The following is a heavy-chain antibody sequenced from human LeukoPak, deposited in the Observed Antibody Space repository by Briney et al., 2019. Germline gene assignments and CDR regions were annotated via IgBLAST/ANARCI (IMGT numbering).Heavy chain of an antibody. CDR3: TTGITMIVVAYDAFDI. CDR1: GFTFSNAW. CDR2: IKSKTDGGTT. J-gene: IGHJ3*02. Sequence: GGSLRLSCAASGFTFSNAWMSGVGQAPGKGLEWVGRIKSKTDGGTTDYAAPVKGRFTISRDDSKNTLYLQMNSLKTEDTAVYYCTTGITMIVVAYDAFDIWGQGTMVTVSS. D-gene: IGHD3-22*01. V-gene: IGHV3-15*01.